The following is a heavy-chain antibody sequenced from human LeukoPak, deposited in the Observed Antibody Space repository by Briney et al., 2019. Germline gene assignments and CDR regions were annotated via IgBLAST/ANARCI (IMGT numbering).Heavy chain of an antibody. V-gene: IGHV3-23*01. D-gene: IGHD4-17*01. J-gene: IGHJ4*02. CDR1: GFTFSSYA. CDR2: ISGSGGNT. CDR3: AKRDYGDYGGYFDY. Sequence: PGGSLRLSCAASGFTFSSYAMHWVRQAPGKGLEWVSGISGSGGNTYYADSVKGRFTVSRDNSKNTLYLQMNSLRAEDTAVYRCAKRDYGDYGGYFDYWGQGTLVTVSS.